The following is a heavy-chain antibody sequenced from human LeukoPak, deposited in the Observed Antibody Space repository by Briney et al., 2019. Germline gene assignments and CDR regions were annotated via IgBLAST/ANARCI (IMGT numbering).Heavy chain of an antibody. Sequence: GGSLRLSCAAPGFTFSSYAMHWVRQAPGKGLEWVAVISYDGSNKYYADSVKGRFTISRDNSKNTLYLQMNSLRAEDTAVYYCARVRDIVVVVAAGLVKGGGPICYWGQGTLVTVSS. D-gene: IGHD2-15*01. V-gene: IGHV3-30-3*01. CDR3: ARVRDIVVVVAAGLVKGGGPICY. CDR1: GFTFSSYA. CDR2: ISYDGSNK. J-gene: IGHJ4*02.